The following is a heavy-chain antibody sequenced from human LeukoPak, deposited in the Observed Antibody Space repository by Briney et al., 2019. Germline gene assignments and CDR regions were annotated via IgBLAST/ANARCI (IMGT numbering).Heavy chain of an antibody. CDR2: IHTNGNT. CDR3: AGLAAAAPSITYHYFDV. D-gene: IGHD6-13*01. Sequence: PSETLSLTCTVSSGSISSYYWSWIRQSPGMGLEWIAYIHTNGNTNYNPSLKSRVTISLDTSKNQFSLKLSSVTAADTAVYYCAGLAAAAPSITYHYFDVWGRGTLVTVSS. CDR1: SGSISSYY. J-gene: IGHJ2*01. V-gene: IGHV4-4*09.